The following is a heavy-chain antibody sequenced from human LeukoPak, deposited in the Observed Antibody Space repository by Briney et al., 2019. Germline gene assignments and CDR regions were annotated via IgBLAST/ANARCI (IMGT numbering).Heavy chain of an antibody. CDR2: ISAGGSNT. CDR3: AKGGYYHGYYSYYMDV. J-gene: IGHJ6*03. Sequence: GGSLRLSCAASGFTFSSYGMSWGRQAPGKGLEWVSGISAGGSNTYYADSVMGRFTISRDNSKNTLYLQINSLRAEDTAIYYCAKGGYYHGYYSYYMDVWGQGTTVTISS. CDR1: GFTFSSYG. V-gene: IGHV3-23*01. D-gene: IGHD3-3*01.